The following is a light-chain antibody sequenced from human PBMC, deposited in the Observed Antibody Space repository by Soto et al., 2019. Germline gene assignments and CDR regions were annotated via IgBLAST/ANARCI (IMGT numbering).Light chain of an antibody. Sequence: QSVLTQPASVSGSPGQSIAIYCTGNSSDVGAYNYVSWYQQHPGKAPKLMIYDVSHRPSGASDRFSGSKSGNTASLTISGLQPEDEADYYCTSYTSSSTYVFGTGTQLTVL. V-gene: IGLV2-14*01. CDR1: SSDVGAYNY. CDR3: TSYTSSSTYV. J-gene: IGLJ1*01. CDR2: DVS.